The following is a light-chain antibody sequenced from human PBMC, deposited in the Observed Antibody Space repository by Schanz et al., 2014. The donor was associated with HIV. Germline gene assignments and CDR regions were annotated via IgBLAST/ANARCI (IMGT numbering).Light chain of an antibody. V-gene: IGKV3-20*01. CDR3: QHYGDSRGT. Sequence: EIVLTQSPGSLSLSPGGRATLSCGASQRLSSSYLAWFQLKRGQPPRLLIYATSFRAVGIPDRFSGSGSETDFTLTISGLEPEDFAVYYCQHYGDSRGTFGGGTEVDIK. J-gene: IGKJ4*01. CDR2: ATS. CDR1: QRLSSSY.